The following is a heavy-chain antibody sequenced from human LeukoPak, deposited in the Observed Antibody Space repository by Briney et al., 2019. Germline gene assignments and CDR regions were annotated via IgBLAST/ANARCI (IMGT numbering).Heavy chain of an antibody. CDR1: GGSFSGYY. Sequence: SETLSLTCAVYGGSFSGYYWSWIRQPPGKGLEWVGEINHSGSTNYNPSLKSRVTISVDTSKNQFSLELSSVTAADTAVYYCASRSVVAATGDNWFDPWGQGTLVTVSS. V-gene: IGHV4-34*01. CDR2: INHSGST. D-gene: IGHD2-15*01. J-gene: IGHJ5*02. CDR3: ASRSVVAATGDNWFDP.